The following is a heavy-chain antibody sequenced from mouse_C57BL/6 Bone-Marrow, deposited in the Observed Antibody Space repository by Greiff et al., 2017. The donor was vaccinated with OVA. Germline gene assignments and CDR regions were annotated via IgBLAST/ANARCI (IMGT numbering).Heavy chain of an antibody. V-gene: IGHV1-66*01. CDR1: GYSFTSYY. J-gene: IGHJ3*01. CDR2: IYPGSGNT. CDR3: ARDYYGSSYVWFAY. D-gene: IGHD1-1*01. Sequence: VQGVESGPELVKPGASVKISCKASGYSFTSYYIHWVKQRPGQGLEWIGWIYPGSGNTKYNEKFKGKATLTADTSSSTAYMQLSSLTSEDSAVYYCARDYYGSSYVWFAYWGQGTLVTVSA.